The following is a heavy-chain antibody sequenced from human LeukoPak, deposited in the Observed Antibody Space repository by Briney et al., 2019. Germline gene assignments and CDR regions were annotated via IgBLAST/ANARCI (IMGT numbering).Heavy chain of an antibody. Sequence: GGSLRLSCAASGFTFSSYWMHWVRRARGKGLVWVSRIKSDGSSTSYADSVKGRFTISRDNAKNTLYMQMNSLRAEDTAVYYCARFGVRGVIITPAFDSWGQGTLVTVSS. CDR3: ARFGVRGVIITPAFDS. J-gene: IGHJ4*02. D-gene: IGHD3-10*01. V-gene: IGHV3-74*01. CDR2: IKSDGSST. CDR1: GFTFSSYW.